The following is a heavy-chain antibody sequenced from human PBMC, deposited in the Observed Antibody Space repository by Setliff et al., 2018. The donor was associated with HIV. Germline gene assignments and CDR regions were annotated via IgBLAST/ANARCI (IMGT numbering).Heavy chain of an antibody. D-gene: IGHD3-22*01. Sequence: PSETLSLTCTVSGGSISSGAYYWNWIRQPAGKGLEWIGRIYISGSTNYNPSLESRVTISLDTSKNQFSLKLRSVTAADTAVYYCAREDYYDSSGDAFDIWGQGTMVTVSS. CDR1: GGSISSGAYY. CDR2: IYISGST. J-gene: IGHJ3*02. V-gene: IGHV4-61*02. CDR3: AREDYYDSSGDAFDI.